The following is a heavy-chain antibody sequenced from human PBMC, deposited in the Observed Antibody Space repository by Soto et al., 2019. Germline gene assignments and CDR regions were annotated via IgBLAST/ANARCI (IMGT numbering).Heavy chain of an antibody. D-gene: IGHD3-10*01. Sequence: GESLKISCKGSGYSFTSYWIGWVRQMPGKGLEWMGIIYPGDSDTRYSPSFQGQVTISADKSISTAYLQWSSLKASDTAMYYCARGRYGSGSYSRPMDVWGQGTTVTVSS. CDR2: IYPGDSDT. CDR3: ARGRYGSGSYSRPMDV. CDR1: GYSFTSYW. J-gene: IGHJ6*02. V-gene: IGHV5-51*01.